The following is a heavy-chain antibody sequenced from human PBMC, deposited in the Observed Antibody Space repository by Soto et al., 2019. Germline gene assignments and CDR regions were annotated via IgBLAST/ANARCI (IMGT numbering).Heavy chain of an antibody. D-gene: IGHD3-3*01. J-gene: IGHJ4*02. Sequence: QVQLVQSGTEVKKPGASVKVSCKASGYTFSNFGLSWVRQAPGQGLEWMGWISPSNGQTIYAQNFHGRVTMTTDTYTATAQMELRSLISDDTAVYYCAIVIMIFGVANLGSYFDYWGQGTRVTVSA. CDR3: AIVIMIFGVANLGSYFDY. CDR2: ISPSNGQT. CDR1: GYTFSNFG. V-gene: IGHV1-18*01.